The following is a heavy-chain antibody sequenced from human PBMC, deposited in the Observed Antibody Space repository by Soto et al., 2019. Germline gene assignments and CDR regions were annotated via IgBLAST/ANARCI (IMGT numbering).Heavy chain of an antibody. CDR3: ASMVRGVSYWSFDL. J-gene: IGHJ2*01. D-gene: IGHD3-10*01. CDR1: GGTFSSYT. CDR2: IIPILGIA. Sequence: QVPLVQSGAEVKKPGSSVKVSCKASGGTFSSYTISWVRQAPGQGLEWMGRIIPILGIANYAQKFQGRVTITADKSTSTAYMELSSLRSEDTAVYYCASMVRGVSYWSFDLWGRGTLVTVSS. V-gene: IGHV1-69*02.